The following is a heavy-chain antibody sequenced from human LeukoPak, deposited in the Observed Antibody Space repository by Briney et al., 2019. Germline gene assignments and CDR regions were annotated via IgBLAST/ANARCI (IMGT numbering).Heavy chain of an antibody. CDR3: AASRWSGALDF. CDR2: IDRDGFPT. V-gene: IGHV3-74*01. D-gene: IGHD3-3*01. J-gene: IGHJ4*02. Sequence: GGSLRLSCAASGFIFRDYWMLWVRQAPGKGLSWVSRIDRDGFPTIYADSVKGRFTVSRNNARNTLYLQMNNLRDDDSAVYYCAASRWSGALDFWGKGSLVTVSS. CDR1: GFIFRDYW.